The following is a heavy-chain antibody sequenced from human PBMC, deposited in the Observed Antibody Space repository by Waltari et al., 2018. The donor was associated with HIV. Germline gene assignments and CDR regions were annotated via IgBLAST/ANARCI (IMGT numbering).Heavy chain of an antibody. D-gene: IGHD6-19*01. CDR1: GFSFSTYS. CDR3: AKGGESSGWYPQH. V-gene: IGHV3-21*01. Sequence: EVQLVESGGGLVKPGGSLRLSCAASGFSFSTYSMNWVRQAPGNGLEWVSTISSRSSYIYYAGSVKGRLTISRDNGKNSLYLQMNRLRVEDTAVYYCAKGGESSGWYPQHWGQGTLVTVSS. CDR2: ISSRSSYI. J-gene: IGHJ1*01.